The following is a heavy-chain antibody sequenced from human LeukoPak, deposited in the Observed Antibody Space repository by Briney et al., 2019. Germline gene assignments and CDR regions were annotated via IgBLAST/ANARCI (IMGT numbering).Heavy chain of an antibody. V-gene: IGHV4-30-4*08. CDR2: INHSGST. J-gene: IGHJ4*02. CDR1: GGSISSGDYY. Sequence: PSQTLSLTCTVSGGSISSGDYYWSWIRQPPGKGLEWIGEINHSGSTNYNPSLKSRVTISVDTSKNQFSLKLSSVTAADTAVYYCARGKGWQWLVRNSQVPYYFDYWGQGTLVTVSS. D-gene: IGHD6-19*01. CDR3: ARGKGWQWLVRNSQVPYYFDY.